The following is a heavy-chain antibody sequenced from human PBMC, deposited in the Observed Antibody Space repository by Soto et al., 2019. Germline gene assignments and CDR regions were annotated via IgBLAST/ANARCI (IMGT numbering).Heavy chain of an antibody. CDR1: GGTFSRHA. V-gene: IGHV1-69*01. CDR3: AERELAYGLDV. CDR2: IVPIFGTA. Sequence: QVQLVQSGAEVKKPGSSVKVSCKASGGTFSRHAISWVRQAPGQGLEWMGGIVPIFGTANYAQKFQGRVTITANEATSTAYMELSSLRSEDTAVYYCAERELAYGLDVWGQGTTVTVSS. J-gene: IGHJ6*02.